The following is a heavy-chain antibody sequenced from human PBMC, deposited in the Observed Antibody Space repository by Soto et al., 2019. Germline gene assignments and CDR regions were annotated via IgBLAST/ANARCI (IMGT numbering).Heavy chain of an antibody. CDR1: GFTFSSYG. CDR2: ISYGGSNK. V-gene: IGHV3-30*03. CDR3: TRRGEVPAAMEIFDY. J-gene: IGHJ4*02. Sequence: GGSLRLSCAASGFTFSSYGMHWVRQAPGKGLEWVAVISYGGSNKYYADSVKGRFTISRDNSKNTLYLQMNNLRAEDTAVYYCTRRGEVPAAMEIFDYWGQGTLVTVSS. D-gene: IGHD2-2*01.